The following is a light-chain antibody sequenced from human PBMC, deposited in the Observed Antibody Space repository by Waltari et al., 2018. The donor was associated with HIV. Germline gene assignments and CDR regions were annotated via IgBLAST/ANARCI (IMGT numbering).Light chain of an antibody. CDR3: QQYGSSPWT. V-gene: IGKV3-20*01. Sequence: ELVLTQSPSTLALSPGDSTMLYCRASQSVNTNYLAWYQQKAGQAPRLVMYGASNRATGIPDRFSSSGSGTDFTLTISRLGPEDFAVYYCQQYGSSPWTFGQGTKVEIK. CDR2: GAS. CDR1: QSVNTNY. J-gene: IGKJ1*01.